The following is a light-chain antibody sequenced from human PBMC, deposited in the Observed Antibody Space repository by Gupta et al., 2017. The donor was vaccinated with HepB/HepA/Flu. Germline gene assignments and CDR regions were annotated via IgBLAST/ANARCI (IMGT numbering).Light chain of an antibody. J-gene: IGLJ2*01. V-gene: IGLV2-23*02. CDR2: EVS. Sequence: QSALTQPPSVSGSPGQSITLSCTRPSSYVGSYNLVSWYQQQPGKAHKLMIYEVSKRPSGVSNRFSGSKSGNTASLTIAGLQAEDEADYYCCSYAGSSSVVFGGGTKLTVL. CDR3: CSYAGSSSVV. CDR1: SSYVGSYNL.